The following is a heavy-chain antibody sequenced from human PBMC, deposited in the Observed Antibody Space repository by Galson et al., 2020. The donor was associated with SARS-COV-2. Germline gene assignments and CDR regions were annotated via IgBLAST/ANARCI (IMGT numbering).Heavy chain of an antibody. CDR1: GFTFSSHA. D-gene: IGHD3-22*01. Sequence: GESLKISCAASGFTFSSHAMNWLRQAPGKGLEWVSGISGSGSTTYYAGSVKGRFTISRDNSQNTLYLQMNSLRAEDTAIYYCAKRHRDSSGFDYWGQGARVTVSS. J-gene: IGHJ4*02. V-gene: IGHV3-23*01. CDR3: AKRHRDSSGFDY. CDR2: ISGSGSTT.